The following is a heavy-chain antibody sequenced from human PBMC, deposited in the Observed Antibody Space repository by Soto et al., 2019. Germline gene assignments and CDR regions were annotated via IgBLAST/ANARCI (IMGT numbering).Heavy chain of an antibody. CDR1: GFTFSSYG. D-gene: IGHD3-22*01. J-gene: IGHJ5*02. CDR2: IWYDGSNK. CDR3: ASGKCSGYWGWFEP. V-gene: IGHV3-33*01. Sequence: QVQLVESGGGVVQPGRTLRLSCAASGFTFSSYGMHWVRQAPGKGLEWVADIWYDGSNKYYADSVKGRFTISRDNSKNTLYLQMNSLRAEDTAVYYCASGKCSGYWGWFEPWGQGTVVTVSS.